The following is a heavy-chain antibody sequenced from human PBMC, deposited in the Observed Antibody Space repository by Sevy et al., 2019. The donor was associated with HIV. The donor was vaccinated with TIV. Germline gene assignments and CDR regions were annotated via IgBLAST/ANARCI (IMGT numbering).Heavy chain of an antibody. V-gene: IGHV3-11*01. CDR2: ISNSGSTI. D-gene: IGHD1-7*01. CDR3: ARAITGTTFPYYGMDV. CDR1: GFTFSDYY. J-gene: IGHJ6*01. Sequence: GGSLRLSCAASGFTFSDYYMSWIRQAPGKGLEWVSYISNSGSTIYYADSVKGRFTISRDNAKNSLYLQMNSLGAEDTAVYYCARAITGTTFPYYGMDVWGQGTTVTVSS.